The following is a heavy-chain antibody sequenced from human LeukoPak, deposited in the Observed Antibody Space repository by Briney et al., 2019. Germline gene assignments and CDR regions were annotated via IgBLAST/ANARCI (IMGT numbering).Heavy chain of an antibody. CDR1: GVSFNDYY. CDR3: TRMTTGHDY. J-gene: IGHJ4*02. Sequence: PSETLSLTCAVSGVSFNDYYWSWVHQTPGRGLEWIGEINHSGYTNDSPSLKSRVTLSIDTSRKQFSLNLRSVTVADTGIYYCTRMTTGHDYRGQGTLVTVSS. D-gene: IGHD4-17*01. CDR2: INHSGYT. V-gene: IGHV4-34*01.